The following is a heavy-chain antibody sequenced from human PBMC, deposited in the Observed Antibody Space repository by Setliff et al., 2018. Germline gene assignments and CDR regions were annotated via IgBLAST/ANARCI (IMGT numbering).Heavy chain of an antibody. Sequence: PGGSLRLSCAASGFTFSNAWMSWVRQAPGKGLEWVGRIKRESDGGTTDYAAPVKGRFTISRDDSKNTLYLQMNSLKNEDTAVYYCISLWLGYYGLDVWGQGTTVTVSS. CDR1: GFTFSNAW. D-gene: IGHD5-18*01. V-gene: IGHV3-15*01. CDR3: ISLWLGYYGLDV. J-gene: IGHJ6*02. CDR2: IKRESDGGTT.